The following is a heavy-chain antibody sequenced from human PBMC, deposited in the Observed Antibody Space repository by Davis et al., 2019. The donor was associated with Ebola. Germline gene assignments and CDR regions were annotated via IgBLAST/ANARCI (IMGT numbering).Heavy chain of an antibody. CDR1: GGSISSSSYY. D-gene: IGHD3-3*01. CDR3: ARGRDFWSA. V-gene: IGHV4-39*07. Sequence: MPSETLSLTCTVSGGSISSSSYYWGWIRQPPGKGLEWIGSIYYSGSTYYNPSLKSRVTISADTSKNQFSLKLSSVTAADTAVYYCARGRDFWSAWGQGTLVTVSS. CDR2: IYYSGST. J-gene: IGHJ5*02.